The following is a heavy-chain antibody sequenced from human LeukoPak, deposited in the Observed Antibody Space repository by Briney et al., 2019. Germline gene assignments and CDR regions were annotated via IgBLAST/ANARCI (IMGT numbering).Heavy chain of an antibody. CDR2: LCYSGNT. D-gene: IGHD5-12*01. V-gene: IGHV4-39*01. Sequence: SETLSLTCTVSSGSISSSNYCWDWIRQPPGKGLEWIGSLCYSGNTYQNPSLKSRLTISGDTSQNQFSLRLSSVTAADTAVYYCTTRYGDHDYVDYWGQGTLVTVSS. J-gene: IGHJ4*02. CDR3: TTRYGDHDYVDY. CDR1: SGSISSSNYC.